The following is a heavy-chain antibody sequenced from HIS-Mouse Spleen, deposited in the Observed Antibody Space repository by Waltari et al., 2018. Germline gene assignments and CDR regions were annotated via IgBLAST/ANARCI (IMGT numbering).Heavy chain of an antibody. Sequence: QVTLRESGPALVQLTQTPTLTCTFSGFQLSHRGMFVIWFRSPPGKALEWLARIDWDDDKNYSTSLKTRLTISKDTSKNQVVLTMTNMDPVDTATYYCARIAEGYTSGWYAFDYWGQGTLVTVSS. CDR2: IDWDDDK. J-gene: IGHJ4*02. D-gene: IGHD6-19*01. V-gene: IGHV2-70*15. CDR1: GFQLSHRGMF. CDR3: ARIAEGYTSGWYAFDY.